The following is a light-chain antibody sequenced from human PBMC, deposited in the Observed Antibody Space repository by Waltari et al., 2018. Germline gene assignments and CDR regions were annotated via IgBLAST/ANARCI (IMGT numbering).Light chain of an antibody. CDR1: QRVTSNC. V-gene: IGKV3-20*01. Sequence: EIVLTQSPGTVSLSPGERATLSCSASQRVTSNCLAWYQKKPGQPPRLLIYGASSRTTGIPDRFGGSGSGTDFTLTISRLEPEDFAVYYCQQCGSSPWTFGQGTKVEMK. J-gene: IGKJ1*01. CDR3: QQCGSSPWT. CDR2: GAS.